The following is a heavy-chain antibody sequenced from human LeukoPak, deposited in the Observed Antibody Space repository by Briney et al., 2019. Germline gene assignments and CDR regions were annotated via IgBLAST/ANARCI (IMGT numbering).Heavy chain of an antibody. V-gene: IGHV1-8*01. D-gene: IGHD1-26*01. J-gene: IGHJ4*02. CDR2: MNPNSGNT. Sequence: ASVKVSCKASGYTSPSYDVNRVREATGQGLEWRGWMNPNSGNTSYAYKSQGRVSMTRNTSTSTAYMDLSSLRSDDTAVDYCARGPTPKREARKYYFDYWGQGTLVTVSS. CDR3: ARGPTPKREARKYYFDY. CDR1: GYTSPSYD.